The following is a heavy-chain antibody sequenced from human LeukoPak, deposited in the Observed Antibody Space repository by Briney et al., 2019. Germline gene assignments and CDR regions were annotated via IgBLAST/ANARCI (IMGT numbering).Heavy chain of an antibody. CDR3: AKEYQLSRAYYGMDV. J-gene: IGHJ6*02. D-gene: IGHD2-2*01. CDR1: GFTFSSDA. CDR2: ISGSGGST. V-gene: IGHV3-23*01. Sequence: GGSLRLSCAASGFTFSSDAMSWVRQAPGKGLEWVSAISGSGGSTYSADSVKGGFTISRDNSKNTLYLQMNSLRAEDTAVYYCAKEYQLSRAYYGMDVWGQGTTVTVSS.